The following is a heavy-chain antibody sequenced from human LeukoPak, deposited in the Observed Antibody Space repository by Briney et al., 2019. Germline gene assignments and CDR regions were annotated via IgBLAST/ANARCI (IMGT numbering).Heavy chain of an antibody. CDR3: ARDISSSWYDY. J-gene: IGHJ4*02. CDR2: IWYDGSNK. Sequence: PGTSLRLSCAASGFTFSNYGMHWVRQAPGKGLEWVAVIWYDGSNKYYADSVKGRFTISRDNSKNTLSLQMNSLRAGDTAVYYCARDISSSWYDYWGQGTLDTVSS. CDR1: GFTFSNYG. V-gene: IGHV3-33*01. D-gene: IGHD6-13*01.